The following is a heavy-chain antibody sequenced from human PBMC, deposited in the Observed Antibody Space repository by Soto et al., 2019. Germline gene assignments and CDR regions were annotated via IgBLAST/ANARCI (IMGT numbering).Heavy chain of an antibody. CDR3: VKGDGRIVPRHFDC. Sequence: GGSLRLSCAASGFTFSDDAMSWVRQAPGKGLEWVSAISSGGGSPYYADSVKGRFTISRNNSQSTLFLQMNSLRAGDAAVYYCVKGDGRIVPRHFDCWGQGTLVTVSS. CDR2: ISSGGGSP. D-gene: IGHD2-2*01. CDR1: GFTFSDDA. V-gene: IGHV3-23*01. J-gene: IGHJ4*02.